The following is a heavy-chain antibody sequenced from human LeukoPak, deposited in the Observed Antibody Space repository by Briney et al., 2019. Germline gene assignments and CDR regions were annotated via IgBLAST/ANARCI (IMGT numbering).Heavy chain of an antibody. CDR3: ASKWVTYYYNSSAYHYPTDVFDI. D-gene: IGHD3-22*01. CDR1: GGTFSSYA. J-gene: IGHJ3*02. CDR2: INPNSGGT. V-gene: IGHV1-2*02. Sequence: GASVKVSCKASGGTFSSYAISWVRQAPGQGLEWMGWINPNSGGTNYAQKFQGRVTMTRDMSISTAYMELSRLRSDDTAVYYCASKWVTYYYNSSAYHYPTDVFDIWGQGTMVTVSS.